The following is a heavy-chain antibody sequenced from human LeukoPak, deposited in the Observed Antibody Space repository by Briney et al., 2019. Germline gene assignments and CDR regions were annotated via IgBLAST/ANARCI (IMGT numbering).Heavy chain of an antibody. D-gene: IGHD2-2*01. CDR1: GGSFSGYY. Sequence: PSETLSLTCAVYGGSFSGYYWSWIRQPPGKGLEWIGEINHSGSTNYNPSLKSRVTISVDTSKTQFSLKLSSVTAADTAVYYCARHPRHGIVVVPAAIGWFDPWGQGTLVTVSS. V-gene: IGHV4-34*01. CDR3: ARHPRHGIVVVPAAIGWFDP. CDR2: INHSGST. J-gene: IGHJ5*02.